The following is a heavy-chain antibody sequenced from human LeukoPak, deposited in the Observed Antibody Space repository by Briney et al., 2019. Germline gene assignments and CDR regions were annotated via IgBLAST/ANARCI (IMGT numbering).Heavy chain of an antibody. CDR1: GGSISSGDYY. V-gene: IGHV4-30-4*01. CDR2: LYYSGST. Sequence: SETLSLTCTVSGGSISSGDYYWNWIRQPPGKGLEWIGYLYYSGSTYYNPSLKSRVTISLDTSKAQFSLKLSSVTAADTAVYYCSRGLRGRSGYYFDSWGQGTLVTVSS. CDR3: SRGLRGRSGYYFDS. J-gene: IGHJ4*02.